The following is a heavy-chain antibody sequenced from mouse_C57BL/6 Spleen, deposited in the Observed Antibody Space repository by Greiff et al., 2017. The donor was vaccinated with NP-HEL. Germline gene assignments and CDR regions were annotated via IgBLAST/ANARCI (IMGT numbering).Heavy chain of an antibody. D-gene: IGHD4-1*01. CDR2: IYPGDGDT. J-gene: IGHJ3*01. V-gene: IGHV1-82*01. Sequence: VQLQQSGPELVKPGASVKISCKASGYAFSSSWMNWVKQRPGKGLEWIGRIYPGDGDTNYNGKFKGKATLTADKSSSTAYMQLSSLTSEDSAVYFCASNWASWFAYWGQGTLVTVSA. CDR1: GYAFSSSW. CDR3: ASNWASWFAY.